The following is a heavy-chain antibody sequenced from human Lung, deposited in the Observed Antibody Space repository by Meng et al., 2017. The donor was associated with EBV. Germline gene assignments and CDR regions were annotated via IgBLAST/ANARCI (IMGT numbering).Heavy chain of an antibody. V-gene: IGHV1-2*06. J-gene: IGHJ4*02. D-gene: IGHD6-19*01. Sequence: QGQLVQYGKQVKKPGASVKVSCKASGYTFSDYYMHWVRQAPGQGLEWMGRINPNSGGTHYAQKFQGRVTMTRDTSITTAYMELSRLRSDDTAVYYCARSMGSGGWYVDYWGQGTLVTVSS. CDR3: ARSMGSGGWYVDY. CDR1: GYTFSDYY. CDR2: INPNSGGT.